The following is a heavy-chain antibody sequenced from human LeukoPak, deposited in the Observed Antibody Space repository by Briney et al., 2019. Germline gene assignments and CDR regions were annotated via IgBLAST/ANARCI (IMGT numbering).Heavy chain of an antibody. D-gene: IGHD3-16*02. CDR2: TYYRSKWYN. J-gene: IGHJ6*02. Sequence: SQTLSLTCAISGDSVFSNSVAWNWIRQSPSGGLEWLGRTYYRSKWYNDYAEAFKGRITLNPDTSKNHFSLQLHSVTPEDTAVYYCARHRYSNSHPMDVWGQGTTVTVSS. CDR1: GDSVFSNSVA. CDR3: ARHRYSNSHPMDV. V-gene: IGHV6-1*01.